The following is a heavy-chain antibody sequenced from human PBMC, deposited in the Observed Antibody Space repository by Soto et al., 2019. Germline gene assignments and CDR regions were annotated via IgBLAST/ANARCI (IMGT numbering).Heavy chain of an antibody. J-gene: IGHJ3*02. CDR3: ARDYYDSSGYYGVDI. CDR2: IKQDGSEK. Sequence: PVGSLRLSCAASGFTFSSYWMSWVRQAPGKGLEWVANIKQDGSEKYYVDSVKGRFTISRDNAKNSLYLQMNSLRAEDTAVYYCARDYYDSSGYYGVDIWGQGTMVTVSS. D-gene: IGHD3-22*01. V-gene: IGHV3-7*01. CDR1: GFTFSSYW.